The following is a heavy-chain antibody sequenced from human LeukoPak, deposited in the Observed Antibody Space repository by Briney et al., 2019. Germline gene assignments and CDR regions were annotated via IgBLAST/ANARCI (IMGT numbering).Heavy chain of an antibody. V-gene: IGHV3-21*01. CDR1: GFTFSSYS. CDR3: ARDPAAAGTGAR. CDR2: ISSSSSYI. Sequence: GGSLRLSCAASGFTFSSYSMNWVRQAPGKGLEWVSSISSSSSYIYYADSVKGRFTISRDNAKNSLYLQMNSLRAEDTAVYYCARDPAAAGTGARWGQGTLVTVSS. J-gene: IGHJ4*02. D-gene: IGHD6-13*01.